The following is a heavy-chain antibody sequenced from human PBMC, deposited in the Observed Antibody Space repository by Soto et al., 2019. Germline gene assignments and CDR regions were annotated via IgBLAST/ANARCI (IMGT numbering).Heavy chain of an antibody. J-gene: IGHJ4*02. D-gene: IGHD3-16*01. CDR1: GYTFTSYG. CDR3: ARAAAGGLFDY. Sequence: QVQLVQSGAEVKKPGASVKVSCKASGYTFTSYGIIWLRQAPGQGLEWMGWINPYNGNTKYAQKLQGRVTMTTDTSTSTAYMELRSLRSDDTAVYYCARAAAGGLFDYWGQGTLVTVSS. V-gene: IGHV1-18*01. CDR2: INPYNGNT.